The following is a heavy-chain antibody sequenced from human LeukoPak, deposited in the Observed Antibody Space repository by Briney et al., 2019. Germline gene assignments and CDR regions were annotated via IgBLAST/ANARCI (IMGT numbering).Heavy chain of an antibody. J-gene: IGHJ6*03. CDR3: ARDRDTAMVTGYMDV. CDR1: GFTVSSNY. CDR2: IYSGGST. D-gene: IGHD5-18*01. V-gene: IGHV3-53*01. Sequence: PGGSLRLSCAASGFTVSSNYMSWVRQAPGKGLEWVSIIYSGGSTYHADSVKGRFTISRDNSKNTLYLQMNSLRAEDTAVYYCARDRDTAMVTGYMDVWGKGTTVTVSS.